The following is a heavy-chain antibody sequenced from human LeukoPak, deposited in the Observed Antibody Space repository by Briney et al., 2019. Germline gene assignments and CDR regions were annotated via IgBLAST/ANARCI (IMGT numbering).Heavy chain of an antibody. Sequence: PGGSLRLSCAASGLTFSTYGMTWVRQAPGKGLEWVSAISGSGGSTYYADSVKGRFTISRDNSKNTLYLQMNSLRAEDTAVYYCAKGQYYDILTGYGYWYFDLWGRGTLVTVSS. CDR2: ISGSGGST. CDR1: GLTFSTYG. D-gene: IGHD3-9*01. CDR3: AKGQYYDILTGYGYWYFDL. V-gene: IGHV3-23*01. J-gene: IGHJ2*01.